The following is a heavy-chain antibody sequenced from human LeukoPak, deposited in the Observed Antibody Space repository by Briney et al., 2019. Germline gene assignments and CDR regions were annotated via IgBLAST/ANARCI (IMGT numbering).Heavy chain of an antibody. CDR2: VKNDGSST. J-gene: IGHJ4*02. CDR3: ARGNDYWSGYIDY. D-gene: IGHD3-3*01. Sequence: SGGSLRLSCAASGFAFSSHWMHWVRQAPGKGLVWVSHVKNDGSSTNYADSVRGRFTISRDNAKNTLYLQMNSLRAEDTAVYYCARGNDYWSGYIDYWGQGTLVTVSS. CDR1: GFAFSSHW. V-gene: IGHV3-74*01.